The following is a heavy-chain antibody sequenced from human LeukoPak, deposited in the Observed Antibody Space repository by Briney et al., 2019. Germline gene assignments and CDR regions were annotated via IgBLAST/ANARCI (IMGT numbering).Heavy chain of an antibody. D-gene: IGHD2-21*02. CDR1: GFTFSNAW. J-gene: IGHJ4*02. V-gene: IGHV3-15*01. CDR2: IKSKTDGGTT. Sequence: PGGSLRLSCAASGFTFSNAWMSWVRQAPGKGLEWVSRIKSKTDGGTTDYAAPVKGRFTISRDDSKNTLYLQMNSLKTEDTAVYYCTTEVVGGDPSQWGQGTLVTVSS. CDR3: TTEVVGGDPSQ.